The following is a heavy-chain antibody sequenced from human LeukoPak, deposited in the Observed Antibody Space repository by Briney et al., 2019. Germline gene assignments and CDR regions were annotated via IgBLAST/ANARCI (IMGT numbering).Heavy chain of an antibody. V-gene: IGHV3-30*04. CDR1: GFTFSSYA. J-gene: IGHJ5*02. Sequence: PGGSLRLSCAASGFTFSSYAMHWVRQAPGKGLEWVAVISYDGSNKYYADSVKGRFTISRDNSKNTLYLQMNSLRAEDTAVYYCARDWAQRRTTGTTRSGFDPWGQGTLVTVSS. D-gene: IGHD1-1*01. CDR2: ISYDGSNK. CDR3: ARDWAQRRTTGTTRSGFDP.